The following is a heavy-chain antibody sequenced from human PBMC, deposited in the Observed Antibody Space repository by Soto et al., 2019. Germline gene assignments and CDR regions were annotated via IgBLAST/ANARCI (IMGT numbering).Heavy chain of an antibody. J-gene: IGHJ4*02. Sequence: QVQLQQWGAGLLKPSETLSLTCAVYGGSFSGYYWSWIRQPPGKGLEWIGEINHSGSTNYNPSLKSRVTISVDTSKNQFSLKLRSVTAADTAVYYCARVPYCSSTSCYFPTYYFDYWGQGTLVTVSS. V-gene: IGHV4-34*01. CDR3: ARVPYCSSTSCYFPTYYFDY. D-gene: IGHD2-2*01. CDR1: GGSFSGYY. CDR2: INHSGST.